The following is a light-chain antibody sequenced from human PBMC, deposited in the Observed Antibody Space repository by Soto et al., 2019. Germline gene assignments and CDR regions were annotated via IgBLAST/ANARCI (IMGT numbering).Light chain of an antibody. V-gene: IGKV1-27*01. CDR3: QKYNGAPPET. Sequence: DIQMTQSPSSLSATVGDRVTITCRASQDISNYLAWHQQKPGKVPKLLIYAASTLQPGVPSRFSGSGSGTDFTLTISSLQAGDVATYYCQKYNGAPPETFGPGTKVAIK. J-gene: IGKJ3*01. CDR2: AAS. CDR1: QDISNY.